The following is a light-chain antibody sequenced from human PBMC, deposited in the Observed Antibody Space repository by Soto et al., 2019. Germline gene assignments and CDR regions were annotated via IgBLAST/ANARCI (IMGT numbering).Light chain of an antibody. Sequence: DIQMTQSPYSLSAAVGDRFTISCRASQNINTYLNWYQQKPGKAPKLLMFDAASLQSGVPSRFSGSGSRTDFTLTITSLQPEDFATYYCQQTSSAPFTFGPGTKVDIK. V-gene: IGKV1-39*01. J-gene: IGKJ3*01. CDR1: QNINTY. CDR2: DAA. CDR3: QQTSSAPFT.